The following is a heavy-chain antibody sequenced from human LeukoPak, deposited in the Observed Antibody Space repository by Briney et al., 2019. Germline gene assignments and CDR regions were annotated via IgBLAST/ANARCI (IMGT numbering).Heavy chain of an antibody. CDR1: GGSFSGYY. D-gene: IGHD2-21*02. CDR2: INHSGST. J-gene: IGHJ5*02. V-gene: IGHV4-34*01. Sequence: KPSETLSLTCAVYGGSFSGYYWSWIRQPPGKGLEWIGEINHSGSTNYNPSLKSRVTISVDTSKNQFSLKLSSVTAADTAVYYCARKVGRTAGNWFDPWGQGTLVTVSS. CDR3: ARKVGRTAGNWFDP.